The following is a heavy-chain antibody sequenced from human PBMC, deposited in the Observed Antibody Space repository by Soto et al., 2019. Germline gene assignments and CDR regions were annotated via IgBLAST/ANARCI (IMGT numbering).Heavy chain of an antibody. CDR3: TRDGAVGSIRYYYGMDV. D-gene: IGHD3-3*01. J-gene: IGHJ6*02. CDR2: ISARSDAI. Sequence: QVRLVQSGGGVVKPGGSLRLSCEAFGVTFGDTYMAWIRQAPGKGPEWVSYISARSDAIYYADAVKGRFTISRDNAANSLFLQMNSLRDEDTAVYYCTRDGAVGSIRYYYGMDVWGQGTTVIVSS. V-gene: IGHV3-11*04. CDR1: GVTFGDTY.